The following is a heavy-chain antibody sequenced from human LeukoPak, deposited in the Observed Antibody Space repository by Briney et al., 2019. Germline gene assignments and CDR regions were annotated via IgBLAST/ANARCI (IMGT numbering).Heavy chain of an antibody. J-gene: IGHJ6*02. CDR3: AKELYSSSWYSYYYYGMDV. Sequence: GGSLRLSCAASGFTFSSYAMHWVRQAPGKGLEWVSGISWNSGSIGYADSVKGRFTISRDNAKNSLYLQMNSLRAEDTALYYCAKELYSSSWYSYYYYGMDVWGQGTTVTVSS. CDR2: ISWNSGSI. D-gene: IGHD6-13*01. V-gene: IGHV3-9*01. CDR1: GFTFSSYA.